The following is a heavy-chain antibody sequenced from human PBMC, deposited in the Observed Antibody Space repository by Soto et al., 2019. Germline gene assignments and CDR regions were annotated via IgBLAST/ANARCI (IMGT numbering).Heavy chain of an antibody. CDR3: ARGGVSTRTFDY. J-gene: IGHJ4*02. D-gene: IGHD1-1*01. V-gene: IGHV5-51*01. Sequence: GESLKISCTGSGYNFAGYWIAWVRQMPGKGLELMGIIYPSDSDTRYRPSFQGQVTISADKSISSAYLQWSSLRASDTAMYYCARGGVSTRTFDYWGQGTLVTVSS. CDR2: IYPSDSDT. CDR1: GYNFAGYW.